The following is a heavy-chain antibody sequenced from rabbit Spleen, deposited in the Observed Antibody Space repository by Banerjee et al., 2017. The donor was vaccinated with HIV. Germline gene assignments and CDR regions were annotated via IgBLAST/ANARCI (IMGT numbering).Heavy chain of an antibody. D-gene: IGHD8-1*01. V-gene: IGHV1S45*01. CDR3: ARDTGSSFSSYGMDL. CDR2: IAGSSSDFT. J-gene: IGHJ6*01. Sequence: QEQLVESGGGLVQPGGSLKLSCKASGFDFSNYYMSWVRQAPGKGLEWISCIAGSSSDFTYSATWAKGRFTCSKTSSTTVTLQMTSLTVADTATYFCARDTGSSFSSYGMDLWGPGTLVTVS. CDR1: GFDFSNYYM.